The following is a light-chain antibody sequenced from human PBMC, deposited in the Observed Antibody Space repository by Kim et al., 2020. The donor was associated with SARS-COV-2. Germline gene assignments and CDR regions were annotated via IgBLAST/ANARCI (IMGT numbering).Light chain of an antibody. Sequence: SITLSCTGTSSDIGGYDYVSWYQQYPGQAPRLIIYDVRNRPSGISSHFSGSKSGNTASLTISGLHTDDEADYYCSSYSASGAYILFGGGTKVTVL. CDR1: SSDIGGYDY. J-gene: IGLJ2*01. CDR3: SSYSASGAYIL. V-gene: IGLV2-14*03. CDR2: DVR.